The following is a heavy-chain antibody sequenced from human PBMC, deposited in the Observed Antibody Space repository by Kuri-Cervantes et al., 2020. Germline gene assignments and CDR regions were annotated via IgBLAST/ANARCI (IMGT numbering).Heavy chain of an antibody. CDR1: GFSFNDYA. J-gene: IGHJ4*02. V-gene: IGHV3-21*01. Sequence: GGSLRLSCAASGFSFNDYAMQWVRQRPGKGLEWVSSISSSSSYIYYADSVKGRFTISRDNAKNSLYLQMNSLRAEDTAVYYCARDCLGPSPFGGGSCYYFDYWGQGTLVTVSS. D-gene: IGHD2-15*01. CDR2: ISSSSSYI. CDR3: ARDCLGPSPFGGGSCYYFDY.